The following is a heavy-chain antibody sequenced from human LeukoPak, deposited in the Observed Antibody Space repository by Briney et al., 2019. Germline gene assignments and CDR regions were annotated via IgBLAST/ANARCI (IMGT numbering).Heavy chain of an antibody. CDR1: GFTFDEYT. D-gene: IGHD5-24*01. V-gene: IGHV3-9*03. Sequence: GGSLRLSCAASGFTFDEYTMHWVRQAPGKGLEWVSGISWKSGTIGYADSVKGRFTISRDNAKNSLYLQMNSLRVEDMALYYCVKARRDGYNSWGIFDYWGQGTLVTVSS. J-gene: IGHJ4*02. CDR3: VKARRDGYNSWGIFDY. CDR2: ISWKSGTI.